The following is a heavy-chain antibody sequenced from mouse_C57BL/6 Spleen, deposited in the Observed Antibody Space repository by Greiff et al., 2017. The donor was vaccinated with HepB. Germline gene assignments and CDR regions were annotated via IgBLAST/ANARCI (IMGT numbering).Heavy chain of an antibody. V-gene: IGHV1-55*01. D-gene: IGHD2-4*01. CDR3: ARAATNEYDKGYFDV. CDR1: GYTFTSYW. J-gene: IGHJ1*03. Sequence: QVQLQQPGAELVKPGASVKISCKASGYTFTSYWITWVKQRPGQGLEWIGDIFPGSGSTNYNEKFKSKATLTVDTSSNTAYMQISSLTSEDSAVYYCARAATNEYDKGYFDVWGTGTTVTVSS. CDR2: IFPGSGST.